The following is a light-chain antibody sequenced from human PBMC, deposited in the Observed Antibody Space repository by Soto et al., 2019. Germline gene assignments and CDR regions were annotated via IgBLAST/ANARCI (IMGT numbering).Light chain of an antibody. J-gene: IGKJ1*01. CDR2: GAS. CDR3: QHYYNWPRT. V-gene: IGKV3-15*01. CDR1: QTVGRS. Sequence: EIVSTQSPDTLSLSPRERATLSCMASQTVGRSLAWYQQKPGQAPRLLIYGASTRATGIPGRFSGSGSGTEFTLTISSLQSEDFAVYYCQHYYNWPRTFGQGTKVDIK.